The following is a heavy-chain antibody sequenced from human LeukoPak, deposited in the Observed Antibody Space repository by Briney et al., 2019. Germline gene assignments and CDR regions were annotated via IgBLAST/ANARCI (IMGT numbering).Heavy chain of an antibody. CDR1: GFTFSDYA. CDR2: IGYDGSNK. V-gene: IGHV3-33*01. CDR3: ARDRFMVRGVMVGTFDL. J-gene: IGHJ3*01. Sequence: GGSLRLSCAASGFTFSDYAMHWVRQAPGKGLEWVAVIGYDGSNKYDAGSVKGRFTISRDNPKNMMYLQMNSLRAEDTAVYYCARDRFMVRGVMVGTFDLWGQGTMVTVSS. D-gene: IGHD3-10*01.